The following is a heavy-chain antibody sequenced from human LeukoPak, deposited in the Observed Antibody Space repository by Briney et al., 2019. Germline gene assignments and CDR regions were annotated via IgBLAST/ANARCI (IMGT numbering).Heavy chain of an antibody. Sequence: PGGSLRLSCAASGFTFSAYGMHWVRQAPGKGLEWVSVISGGGDNTDYADSVKGRFTISRDNSKNTLYLQMNSLRAEDTAVYYCAGGPSYYYDSRWFDPWGQGTLVTVSS. CDR2: ISGGGDNT. V-gene: IGHV3-23*01. J-gene: IGHJ5*02. D-gene: IGHD3-22*01. CDR3: AGGPSYYYDSRWFDP. CDR1: GFTFSAYG.